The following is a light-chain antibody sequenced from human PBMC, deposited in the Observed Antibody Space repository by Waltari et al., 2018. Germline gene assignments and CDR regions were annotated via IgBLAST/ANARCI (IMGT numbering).Light chain of an antibody. CDR1: QRVSSSY. CDR3: QQYGSSFT. CDR2: VAS. V-gene: IGKV3-20*01. Sequence: EIVLTQSPGTLSLSPGERATLSCRAGQRVSSSYLAWYQQKPGQAPRLLIYVASSRATGIPDRFSGSESGTDFTLTISRLEPEDFAVYYCQQYGSSFTFGPGTKVDIK. J-gene: IGKJ3*01.